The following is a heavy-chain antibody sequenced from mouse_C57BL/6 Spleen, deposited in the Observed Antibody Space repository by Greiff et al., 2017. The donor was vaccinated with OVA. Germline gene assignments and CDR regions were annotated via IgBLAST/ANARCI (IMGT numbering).Heavy chain of an antibody. CDR3: ARPGITTVVLDY. V-gene: IGHV1-81*01. CDR2: IYPRSGNT. J-gene: IGHJ2*01. Sequence: VKLQESGAELARPGASVKLSCKASGYTFTSYGISWVKQRTGQGLEWIGEIYPRSGNTYYNEKFKGKATLTADKSSSTAYMELRSLTSEDSAVYFCARPGITTVVLDYWGQGTTLTVSS. D-gene: IGHD1-1*01. CDR1: GYTFTSYG.